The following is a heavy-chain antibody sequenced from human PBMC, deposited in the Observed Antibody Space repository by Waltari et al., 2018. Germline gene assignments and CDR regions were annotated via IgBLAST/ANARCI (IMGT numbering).Heavy chain of an antibody. D-gene: IGHD6-19*01. CDR3: AREASGWTPHFDN. CDR2: ISGNGAST. Sequence: QVQLVESGGGLVKPGGSMRLSCTIFGFRFRDYIMTRIRQAPGKGLEWVAYISGNGASTVYADSVKGRFSISRVNAKNSLYLQMNSLRADDTAVYFCAREASGWTPHFDNWGQGTLVTVSS. CDR1: GFRFRDYI. V-gene: IGHV3-11*01. J-gene: IGHJ4*02.